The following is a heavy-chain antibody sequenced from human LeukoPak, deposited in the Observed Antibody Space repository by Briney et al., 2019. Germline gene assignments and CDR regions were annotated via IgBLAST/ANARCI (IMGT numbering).Heavy chain of an antibody. CDR3: ATCLGYCTGTSNYLRDY. J-gene: IGHJ4*02. CDR2: VDPEDGKT. V-gene: IGHV1-69-2*01. D-gene: IGHD2-2*01. Sequence: GASVKVSCKASGYTFSDYYMHWVQQAPGKGLEWMGRVDPEDGKTIYAENFQGRVTIIADTSTDTAYMELSSLRSEDTAIYYCATCLGYCTGTSNYLRDYWGQGTLVTVSS. CDR1: GYTFSDYY.